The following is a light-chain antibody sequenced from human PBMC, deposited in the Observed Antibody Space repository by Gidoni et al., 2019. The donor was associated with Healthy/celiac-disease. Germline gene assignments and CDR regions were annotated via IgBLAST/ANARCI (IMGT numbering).Light chain of an antibody. Sequence: EIVMTQSPATLSVSPGERSTLSCRASQSVSSSLAWYQQKPGQAPRLLIYGAATRATGIPARFSGSGSGTEFTLTISSLQSEDFAVYDCQQYNNWPPPTFGQGTKVEIK. CDR3: QQYNNWPPPT. V-gene: IGKV3-15*01. CDR1: QSVSSS. CDR2: GAA. J-gene: IGKJ1*01.